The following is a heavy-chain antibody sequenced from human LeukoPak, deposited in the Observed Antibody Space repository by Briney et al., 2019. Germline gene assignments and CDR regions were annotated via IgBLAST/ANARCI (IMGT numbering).Heavy chain of an antibody. CDR3: AKVRPTRFVESSGWLELGY. V-gene: IGHV3-43*02. CDR1: GFTFDDYA. D-gene: IGHD6-19*01. Sequence: PGGSLRLSCAASGFTFDDYAMHWVRQAPGKGLEWVSLINSDGSRTYYADSVKGRFTISRDNSKNSLYLQMNSLRTEDTAFYYCAKVRPTRFVESSGWLELGYWGQGTLVTVIS. J-gene: IGHJ4*02. CDR2: INSDGSRT.